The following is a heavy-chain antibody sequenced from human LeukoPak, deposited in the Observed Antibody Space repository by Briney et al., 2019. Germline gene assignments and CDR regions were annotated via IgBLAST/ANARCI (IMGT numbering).Heavy chain of an antibody. CDR2: MNPNSGNT. CDR1: GYTFTSYD. V-gene: IGHV1-8*01. Sequence: ASVKVSCKASGYTFTSYDINWVRQATGQGLEWMGRMNPNSGNTGYAQKFQGRVTMTRNTTITTPYMELSSLRSEDTAVYYCARDKWELLQLDYWGQGTLVTVSS. D-gene: IGHD1-26*01. J-gene: IGHJ4*02. CDR3: ARDKWELLQLDY.